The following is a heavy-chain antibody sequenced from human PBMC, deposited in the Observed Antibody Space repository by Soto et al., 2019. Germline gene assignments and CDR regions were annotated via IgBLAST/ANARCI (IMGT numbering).Heavy chain of an antibody. J-gene: IGHJ6*02. D-gene: IGHD3-22*01. CDR2: IYYSGST. CDR1: GGSISSDGYY. CDR3: ARGSYYYDSSGPKRHGMDV. Sequence: SETLSLTCTVSGGSISSDGYYWSWIRQHPGKGLEWIGYIYYSGSTYYNRSLKSRVTISVDTSKNQFSLKLSSVTAADTAVYYCARGSYYYDSSGPKRHGMDVWGQGTTVTVSS. V-gene: IGHV4-31*03.